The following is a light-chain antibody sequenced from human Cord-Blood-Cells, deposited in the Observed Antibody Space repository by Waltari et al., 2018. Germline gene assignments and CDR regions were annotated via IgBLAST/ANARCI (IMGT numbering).Light chain of an antibody. CDR2: DAS. Sequence: DIQMTQSPSTLSASVGDRVPITCRARQSISNWLAWYQQKPGKAPKLLLYDASSLESGVPSRFIGGRSGTEFTLTISSLQPDDFATYYCQQYNSYSTTFGQGTKLEIK. CDR1: QSISNW. V-gene: IGKV1-5*01. J-gene: IGKJ2*01. CDR3: QQYNSYSTT.